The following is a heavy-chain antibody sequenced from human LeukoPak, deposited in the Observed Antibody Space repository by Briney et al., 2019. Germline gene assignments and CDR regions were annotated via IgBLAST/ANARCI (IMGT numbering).Heavy chain of an antibody. Sequence: ASVKVSCKASGYTFTSYDVNWVRQATGQGLEWMGWMNPNSGNTGYAQKFQGRVTMTRNTSISTAYMELSSLRSEDTAVYYCARGKTITMVQGVIFYWGQGTLVTVSS. V-gene: IGHV1-8*01. D-gene: IGHD3-10*01. CDR3: ARGKTITMVQGVIFY. J-gene: IGHJ4*02. CDR2: MNPNSGNT. CDR1: GYTFTSYD.